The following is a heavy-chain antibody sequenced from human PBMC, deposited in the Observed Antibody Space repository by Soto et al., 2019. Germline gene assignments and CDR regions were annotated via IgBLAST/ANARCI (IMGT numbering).Heavy chain of an antibody. V-gene: IGHV3-23*01. CDR2: LSASSDNT. Sequence: GGSLRLSCAASGSTFSIYAMTWVRQAPGKGLEWVSSLSASSDNTYYADSVKGRFTISRDNSKNTLYLQMNSLRAEDTAVYYCAKDESNSNPLYYFDYWGQGTLVTVSS. D-gene: IGHD4-4*01. CDR1: GSTFSIYA. CDR3: AKDESNSNPLYYFDY. J-gene: IGHJ4*02.